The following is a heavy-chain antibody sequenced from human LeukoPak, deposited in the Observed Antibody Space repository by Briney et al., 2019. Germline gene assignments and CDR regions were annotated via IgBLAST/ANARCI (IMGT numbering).Heavy chain of an antibody. J-gene: IGHJ3*01. CDR2: IWYDGSNK. CDR1: GFTFNTFD. CDR3: ARRSSATIVSAFAF. D-gene: IGHD2-15*01. Sequence: PGGSLRLSCAASGFTFNTFDMHWVRQAPGKGLEWVAVIWYDGSNKYYADSVKGRFTISRDNSKNTLYLQMNSLRAEDTAVHYCARRSSATIVSAFAFWGQGTMVTVSS. V-gene: IGHV3-33*01.